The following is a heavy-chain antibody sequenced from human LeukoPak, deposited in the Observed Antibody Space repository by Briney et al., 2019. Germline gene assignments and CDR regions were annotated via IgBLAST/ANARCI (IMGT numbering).Heavy chain of an antibody. D-gene: IGHD2-2*01. CDR3: ARRCRYQLLKDWFDP. J-gene: IGHJ5*02. CDR2: INHSGST. V-gene: IGHV4-34*01. CDR1: GGSFSGYY. Sequence: SETLSLTCAVYGGSFSGYYWSWIRQPPGKGLEWIGEINHSGSTNYNPSLKSRVTISVDTSKNQFSLKLSSVTAADTAVYYCARRCRYQLLKDWFDPWGQGTLVTVSS.